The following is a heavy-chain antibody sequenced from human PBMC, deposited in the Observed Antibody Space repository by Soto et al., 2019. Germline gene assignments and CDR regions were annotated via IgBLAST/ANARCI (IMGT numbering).Heavy chain of an antibody. CDR2: INPSGGST. D-gene: IGHD6-19*01. J-gene: IGHJ4*02. CDR3: PRGQYRSGWYEVDY. V-gene: IGHV1-46*01. CDR1: GYTFTSYY. Sequence: GASVKVSCKASGYTFTSYYMHWVRQAPGQGLEWMGIINPSGGSTSYAQKSHGRVTMTRDTYKSTVYMALSSLRFDETAVYYCPRGQYRSGWYEVDYCCKGNLLTVSA.